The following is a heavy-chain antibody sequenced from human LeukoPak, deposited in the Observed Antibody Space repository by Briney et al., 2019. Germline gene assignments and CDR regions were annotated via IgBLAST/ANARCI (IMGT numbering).Heavy chain of an antibody. CDR1: GFTFSSSA. Sequence: PGGSLRLSCAAPGFTFSSSAMSWVRQAPGRGLEWVSAISDGGARTYYADSVKGRFTISRDNSKNTLYLQMNSLRAENTAVYYCAKVYLRYYYGMDVWGQGTTVTVSS. CDR2: ISDGGART. J-gene: IGHJ6*02. D-gene: IGHD2-21*01. V-gene: IGHV3-23*01. CDR3: AKVYLRYYYGMDV.